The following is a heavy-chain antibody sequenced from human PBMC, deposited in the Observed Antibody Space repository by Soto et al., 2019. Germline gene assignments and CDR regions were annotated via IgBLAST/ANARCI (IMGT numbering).Heavy chain of an antibody. J-gene: IGHJ4*02. D-gene: IGHD3-16*01. Sequence: GGSLRLSCAASGFTFSSYWMHWVRQAPGEGLMWVSRVNTDGSSTTYADSVKGRFTISRDNAKNTLYLQMNSLRAEDTAVYYCARDEVGEFFPIEYWGQGTLVTVSS. CDR1: GFTFSSYW. CDR2: VNTDGSST. CDR3: ARDEVGEFFPIEY. V-gene: IGHV3-74*01.